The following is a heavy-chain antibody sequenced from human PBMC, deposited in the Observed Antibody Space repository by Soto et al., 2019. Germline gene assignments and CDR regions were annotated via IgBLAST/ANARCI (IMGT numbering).Heavy chain of an antibody. Sequence: SETLSLTCTVSGGSISSGGYYWSWIRQHPGKGLEWIGYIYYSGSTYYNPSLKSRVTISVDTSKNQFSLKLSSVTAADTAVYYCARGPTGDRYVDYWGQGTLVTVSS. J-gene: IGHJ4*02. D-gene: IGHD7-27*01. CDR1: GGSISSGGYY. CDR3: ARGPTGDRYVDY. V-gene: IGHV4-31*03. CDR2: IYYSGST.